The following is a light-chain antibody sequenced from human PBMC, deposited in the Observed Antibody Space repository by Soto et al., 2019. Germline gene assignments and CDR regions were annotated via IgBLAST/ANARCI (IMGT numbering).Light chain of an antibody. CDR2: DYT. V-gene: IGLV2-23*01. CDR3: CSYVRDSNYV. J-gene: IGLJ1*01. Sequence: QSVLTQPASVSGSPGQSITISCTGTSSDVGSYNLVSWYQHHPGKAPKLIIYDYTKRPSGVSDRFSGSGSGNTASLTISGLQAEDETDYYCCSYVRDSNYVFGTGTRSPS. CDR1: SSDVGSYNL.